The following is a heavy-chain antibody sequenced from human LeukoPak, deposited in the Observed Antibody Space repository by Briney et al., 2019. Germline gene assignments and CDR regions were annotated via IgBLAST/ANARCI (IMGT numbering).Heavy chain of an antibody. D-gene: IGHD3-10*01. CDR3: ARARFGEGLDY. V-gene: IGHV1-69*05. J-gene: IGHJ4*02. CDR1: GGTFSSYA. Sequence: SVKVSCKASGGTFSSYAISWVRQAPGQGLEWMGGIIPIFGTANYAQKLQGRVTMTTDTSTSTAYMELRSLRSDDTAVYYCARARFGEGLDYWGQGTLVTVSS. CDR2: IIPIFGTA.